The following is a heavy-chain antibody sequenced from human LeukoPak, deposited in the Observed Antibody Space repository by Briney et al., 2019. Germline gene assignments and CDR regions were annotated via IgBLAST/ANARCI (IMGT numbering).Heavy chain of an antibody. J-gene: IGHJ4*02. CDR3: AKWGDYDILTGYYDSDY. CDR2: VSGRDDST. V-gene: IGHV3-23*01. CDR1: GVTFSNYA. Sequence: GGSLRLSCAASGVTFSNYAMSWVRQAPGKGREWVSAVSGRDDSTYYADSVKGRFTISRDNSKNTLYLQMNSLRAEDTAVYYCAKWGDYDILTGYYDSDYWGQGTLVTVSS. D-gene: IGHD3-9*01.